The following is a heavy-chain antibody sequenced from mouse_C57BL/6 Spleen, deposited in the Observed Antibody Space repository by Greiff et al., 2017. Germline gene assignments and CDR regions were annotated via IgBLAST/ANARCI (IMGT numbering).Heavy chain of an antibody. V-gene: IGHV5-17*01. D-gene: IGHD1-1*01. CDR1: GFTFSDYG. CDR2: ISSGSSTI. J-gene: IGHJ1*03. Sequence: EVQRVESGGGLVKPVGSLKLSCAASGFTFSDYGMHWVRQAPEKGLEWVAYISSGSSTIYYADTVKGRFTISRDNAKNTLFLQMTSLKSEDTAMYYCARGHYYGSSTGYFDVWGTGTTVTVSS. CDR3: ARGHYYGSSTGYFDV.